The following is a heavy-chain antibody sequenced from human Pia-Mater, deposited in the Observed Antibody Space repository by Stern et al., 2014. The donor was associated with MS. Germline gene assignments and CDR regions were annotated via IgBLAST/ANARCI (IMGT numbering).Heavy chain of an antibody. CDR2: IIPIFGTA. Sequence: VQLEESGAEGKKPGSSVKVSCKASGGTFNVYAINWLRQAPGQGLEWMGGIIPIFGTANYAQKFQGRVTITADESTRTSSMQLSSLRYDDTAVYYCARDGRHTDNYGLDVWGQGTTVTVSS. V-gene: IGHV1-69*01. CDR3: ARDGRHTDNYGLDV. CDR1: GGTFNVYA. J-gene: IGHJ6*02. D-gene: IGHD3-9*01.